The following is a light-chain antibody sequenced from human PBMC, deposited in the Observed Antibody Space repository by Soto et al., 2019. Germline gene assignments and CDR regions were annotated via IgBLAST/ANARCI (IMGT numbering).Light chain of an antibody. J-gene: IGLJ3*02. Sequence: SYELTQPPSVSVAPGQTARITCGGNNIGSKSVHWDQQKPGQAPVLLVYDDRDRPSGIPGRFSGSNSGNTATLTISRVAAGDEADYYCHVWDTTSDHWVFGGGTKLTVL. CDR3: HVWDTTSDHWV. V-gene: IGLV3-21*02. CDR2: DDR. CDR1: NIGSKS.